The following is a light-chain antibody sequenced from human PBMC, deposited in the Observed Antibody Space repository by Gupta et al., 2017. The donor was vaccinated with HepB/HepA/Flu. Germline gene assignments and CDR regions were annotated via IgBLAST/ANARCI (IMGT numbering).Light chain of an antibody. CDR2: LGS. CDR3: MQVLQTPPT. CDR1: QILLHSNGYNY. Sequence: DLGMTQSPLSLPVTPGEPASISCRSSQILLHSNGYNYLDWYLQKPGQSPQLLIYLGSNRASGVPDRFSGSGSGTDFTLKISRVEAEDVGVYYCMQVLQTPPTFGPGTKVDIK. V-gene: IGKV2-28*01. J-gene: IGKJ3*01.